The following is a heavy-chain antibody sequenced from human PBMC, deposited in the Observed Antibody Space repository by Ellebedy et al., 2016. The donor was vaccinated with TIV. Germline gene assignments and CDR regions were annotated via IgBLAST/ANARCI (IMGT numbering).Heavy chain of an antibody. Sequence: GESLKISCTASGFTFSYYWMSWVRQAPGKGLEWVANIKQHGSEKDYVDSVKGRFTISRDDAKNSLYLQMNSLRVEDTALYYCAKDVVEGPTPPALDSWGQGTLVIVSS. CDR1: GFTFSYYW. CDR3: AKDVVEGPTPPALDS. CDR2: IKQHGSEK. J-gene: IGHJ4*02. V-gene: IGHV3-7*03. D-gene: IGHD2-15*01.